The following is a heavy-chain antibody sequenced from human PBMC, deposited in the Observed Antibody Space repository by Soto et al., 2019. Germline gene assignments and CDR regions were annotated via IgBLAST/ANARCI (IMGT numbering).Heavy chain of an antibody. CDR1: GGSISTTSYY. V-gene: IGHV4-39*01. J-gene: IGHJ4*02. CDR3: ARLCGKGQQLRSLYYFDY. CDR2: IYYSGST. Sequence: SETLSLTCTVSGGSISTTSYYWGWIRRPPGKGLEWIGSIYYSGSTYYNPSLKSRVTISVDTSKNQFSLKLSSVTAADTAVYYCARLCGKGQQLRSLYYFDYWGQGTLVTVSS. D-gene: IGHD6-13*01.